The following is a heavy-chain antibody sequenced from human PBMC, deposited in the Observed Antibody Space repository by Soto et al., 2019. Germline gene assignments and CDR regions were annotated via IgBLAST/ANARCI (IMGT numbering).Heavy chain of an antibody. CDR2: IIPILGIA. CDR1: GGTFSSYT. D-gene: IGHD6-13*01. CDR3: ARDPYSSGWSRINWFDP. V-gene: IGHV1-69*04. Sequence: EASVKVSCKASGGTFSSYTSSWVRQAPGQGLEWMGRIIPILGIANYAQKFQGRVTITADKSTSTAYMELSSLRSEDTAVYYCARDPYSSGWSRINWFDPWGQGTLVTVSS. J-gene: IGHJ5*02.